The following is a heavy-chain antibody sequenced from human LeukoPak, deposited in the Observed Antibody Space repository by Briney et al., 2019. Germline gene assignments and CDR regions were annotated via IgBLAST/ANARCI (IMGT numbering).Heavy chain of an antibody. CDR1: GFSFSRYW. J-gene: IGHJ4*02. Sequence: GGSLSLSCAASGFSFSRYWMHWVRKPQATGLGRVSSINSDGSSTSYADSVKGRFTISRDNAKNTLYLQMNSLRAEDTAVSCYAVLSQYSGSYYRLDYWGQGTLVTVSS. CDR3: AVLSQYSGSYYRLDY. D-gene: IGHD1-26*01. V-gene: IGHV3-74*01. CDR2: INSDGSST.